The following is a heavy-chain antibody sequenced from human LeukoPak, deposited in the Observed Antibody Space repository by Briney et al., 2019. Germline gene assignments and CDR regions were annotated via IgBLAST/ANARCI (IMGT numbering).Heavy chain of an antibody. CDR2: IYYSGST. J-gene: IGHJ5*02. CDR1: GGSISSGDYY. D-gene: IGHD3-3*01. Sequence: SETLSLTCTVSGGSISSGDYYWSWIRQPPGKGLEWIGYIYYSGSTYYNPSLKSRVTISVDTFKNQFSLKLSSVTAADTAVYYCTREIRGAGGTDYDFWMEQPWGQGTLVTVSS. CDR3: TREIRGAGGTDYDFWMEQP. V-gene: IGHV4-30-4*08.